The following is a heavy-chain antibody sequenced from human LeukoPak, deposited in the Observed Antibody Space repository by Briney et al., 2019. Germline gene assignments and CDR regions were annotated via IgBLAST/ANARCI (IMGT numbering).Heavy chain of an antibody. Sequence: GGSLRLSCVASGFTFSSYAMTWGRQAPGKGLECASHITSDGGDTNYADSVKGRFTISRDNSKSTLYLQMDSLRAEDTAVYYCAKGLSYSSGGGGDWGQGTLVTVSS. D-gene: IGHD1-26*01. V-gene: IGHV3-23*01. CDR1: GFTFSSYA. CDR2: ITSDGGDT. CDR3: AKGLSYSSGGGGD. J-gene: IGHJ4*02.